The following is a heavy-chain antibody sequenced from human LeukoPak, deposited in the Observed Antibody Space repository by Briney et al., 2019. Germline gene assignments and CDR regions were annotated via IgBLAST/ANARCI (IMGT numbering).Heavy chain of an antibody. CDR1: GGSISTYY. Sequence: SETLSLTCSVSGGSISTYYWSWIRQPPGKGLEWIGYIYYFGNTDYHPSLKSRVTISVDTSKNQFSLNLRSVTAADTAVYYCAKLGSPRAFWGQGILVRVSS. D-gene: IGHD7-27*01. CDR3: AKLGSPRAF. CDR2: IYYFGNT. J-gene: IGHJ4*02. V-gene: IGHV4-59*01.